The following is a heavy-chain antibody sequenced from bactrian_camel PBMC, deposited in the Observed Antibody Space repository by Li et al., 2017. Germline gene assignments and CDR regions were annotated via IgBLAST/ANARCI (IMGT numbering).Heavy chain of an antibody. V-gene: IGHV3-3*01. D-gene: IGHD1*01. CDR3: AADTVETYDGVCPPARWLFGV. J-gene: IGHJ6*01. CDR1: GDTFSTLA. CDR2: IGSDGMT. Sequence: HVQLVESGGGSVQAGDSLTLSCAVSGDTFSTLAFGWFRQSPGNERDGVASIGSDGMTRYLDSLKVRFTISRDNAKRTVYLEMNGLKPEDTAMYYCAADTVETYDGVCPPARWLFGVSGQGTQVTVS.